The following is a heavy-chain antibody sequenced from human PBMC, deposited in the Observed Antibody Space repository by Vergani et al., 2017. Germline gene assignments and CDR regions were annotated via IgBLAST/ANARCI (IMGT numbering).Heavy chain of an antibody. CDR3: ARGSSSSKYYYYYYMDV. CDR1: GYTFTGYY. V-gene: IGHV1-2*02. CDR2: INPNSGGT. Sequence: QVQLVQSGAEVKKPGASVKVSCKASGYTFTGYYMHWVRQAPGQGLEWMGWINPNSGGTNYAQKFQGRVTMTRDTSISTAYMELSRLRSDDTAVYYCARGSSSSKYYYYYYMDVWGKGTTVTVSS. D-gene: IGHD6-13*01. J-gene: IGHJ6*03.